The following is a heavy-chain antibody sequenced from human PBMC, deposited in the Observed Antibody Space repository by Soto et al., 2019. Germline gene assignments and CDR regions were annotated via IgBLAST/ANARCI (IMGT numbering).Heavy chain of an antibody. V-gene: IGHV4-34*01. J-gene: IGHJ6*03. CDR3: ARTVLGPDILADQFVDYYYYMDV. Sequence: PSETLSLTCAVYGGSFSDYYWVWIRQPPGKGLEWIGEVSQSGSANYNPSLKSRVTISRDASKNQFSLKLTSVTAADTAIYYCARTVLGPDILADQFVDYYYYMDVWGQGTTVTVSS. CDR1: GGSFSDYY. D-gene: IGHD3-9*01. CDR2: VSQSGSA.